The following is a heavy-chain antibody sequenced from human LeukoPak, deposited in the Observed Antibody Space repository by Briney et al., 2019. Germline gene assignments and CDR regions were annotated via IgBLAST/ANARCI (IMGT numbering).Heavy chain of an antibody. D-gene: IGHD6-19*01. J-gene: IGHJ6*03. V-gene: IGHV4-61*02. CDR3: ARAEWGAVAGTTPDYYYYYYMDV. CDR2: ISSSGST. CDR1: GDSISSGDYY. Sequence: SQTLSLTCTVSGDSISSGDYYWSWIRQPAGKGLEWIGRISSSGSTNYNPSLKSRVTMSVDTSKNQFSLKLSSVTAADTAVYYCARAEWGAVAGTTPDYYYYYYMDVWGKGTTVTISS.